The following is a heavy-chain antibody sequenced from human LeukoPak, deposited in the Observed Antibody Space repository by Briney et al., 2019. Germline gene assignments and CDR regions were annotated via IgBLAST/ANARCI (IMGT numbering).Heavy chain of an antibody. CDR1: GYTFTSYG. CDR3: ARSIPLWKELRRDWLDT. Sequence: ASVKVSCKASGYTFTSYGISWVRQAPGQGLEWMGWISAYNGNTNYAQKLQGRVTMTTDTSTSTAYMELRSLRSEDTAVYYCARSIPLWKELRRDWLDTWGQGTQVTVSS. CDR2: ISAYNGNT. V-gene: IGHV1-18*01. D-gene: IGHD2-21*01. J-gene: IGHJ5*02.